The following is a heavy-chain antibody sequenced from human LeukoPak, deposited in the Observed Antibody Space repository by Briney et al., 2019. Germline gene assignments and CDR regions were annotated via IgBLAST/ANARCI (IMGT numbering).Heavy chain of an antibody. J-gene: IGHJ6*03. CDR2: VDHTGST. D-gene: IGHD1-26*01. V-gene: IGHV4-59*12. CDR1: DDSITMYY. Sequence: SETLSLTCSVSDDSITMYYWTWIRQPPGKGLEWIGYVDHTGSTNFNPSLNGRVSISRDTTKNLFSLRLRSVTAADTAVYYCARGARWELPHGYYYYMDVWGKGTTVTISS. CDR3: ARGARWELPHGYYYYMDV.